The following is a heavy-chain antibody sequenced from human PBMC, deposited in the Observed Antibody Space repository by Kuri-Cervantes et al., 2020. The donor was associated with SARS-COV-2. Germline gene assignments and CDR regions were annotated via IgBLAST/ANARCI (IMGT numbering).Heavy chain of an antibody. CDR2: IKADGGEM. J-gene: IGHJ4*02. Sequence: GGSLRLTCEATGFTLTYRWMAWFRQAPGKGLEWVAAIKADGGEMVYVDSAKGRFTISRDNAKNSVFLQMNSLRAEDTAVYYCARVSHRGSGYQNPPDYWGQGTLVTVSS. D-gene: IGHD3-3*01. CDR1: GFTLTYRW. V-gene: IGHV3-7*01. CDR3: ARVSHRGSGYQNPPDY.